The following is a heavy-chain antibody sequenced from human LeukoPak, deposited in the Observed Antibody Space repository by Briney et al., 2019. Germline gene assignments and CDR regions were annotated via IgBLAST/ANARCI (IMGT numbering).Heavy chain of an antibody. CDR2: IYSGVST. CDR1: GFTVSSNY. D-gene: IGHD6-19*01. Sequence: GGSLRLSCAASGFTVSSNYMSWVRQTPGRGLEWVSLIYSGVSTSYADSLKGRFTISRDSSKNTLYLQMNSLRAEDMAVYYCARGISGPEGNYWGQGTLVTVSS. J-gene: IGHJ4*02. V-gene: IGHV3-53*01. CDR3: ARGISGPEGNY.